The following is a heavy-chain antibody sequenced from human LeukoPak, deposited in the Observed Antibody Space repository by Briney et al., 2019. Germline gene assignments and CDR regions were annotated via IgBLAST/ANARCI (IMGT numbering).Heavy chain of an antibody. V-gene: IGHV1-2*02. D-gene: IGHD5-24*01. CDR1: GYTFTGYY. CDR3: ARGQRPGTWLQSPYDAFDI. Sequence: ASVKVSCKASGYTFTGYYMHWVRQAPGQGLEWMGWINPNSGGTNYAQKFQGRVTMTRDTSTSTVYMELSSLRSEDTAVYYCARGQRPGTWLQSPYDAFDIWGQGTMVTVSS. J-gene: IGHJ3*02. CDR2: INPNSGGT.